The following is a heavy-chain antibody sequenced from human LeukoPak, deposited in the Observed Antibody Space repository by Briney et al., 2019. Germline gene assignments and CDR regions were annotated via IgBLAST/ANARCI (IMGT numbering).Heavy chain of an antibody. CDR3: AKDRAIVVVPAARLDY. CDR2: ISYDGSNK. Sequence: GGSLRLSCAASGFTFSDHYMDWVRQAPGKGLEWVAVISYDGSNKYYADSVKGRFTISRDNSKNTLYLQMNSLRAEDTAVYYCAKDRAIVVVPAARLDYWGQGTLVTVSS. CDR1: GFTFSDHY. D-gene: IGHD2-2*01. J-gene: IGHJ4*02. V-gene: IGHV3-30*18.